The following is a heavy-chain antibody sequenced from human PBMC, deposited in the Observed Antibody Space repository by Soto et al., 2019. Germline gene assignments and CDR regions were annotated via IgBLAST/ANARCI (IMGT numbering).Heavy chain of an antibody. CDR2: ISAYNGNT. Sequence: ASVKVSCKASGYTFTSYGISWVRQAPGQGLEWMGWISAYNGNTNYAQKLQGRVTMTTDTSTSTAYMELRSLRSDDTAVYYCARERYYYDSSGYYAFDIRGQGTMVTVSS. V-gene: IGHV1-18*01. J-gene: IGHJ3*02. CDR1: GYTFTSYG. CDR3: ARERYYYDSSGYYAFDI. D-gene: IGHD3-22*01.